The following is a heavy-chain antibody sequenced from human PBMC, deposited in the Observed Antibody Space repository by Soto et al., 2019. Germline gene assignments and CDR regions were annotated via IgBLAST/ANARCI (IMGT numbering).Heavy chain of an antibody. D-gene: IGHD6-13*01. CDR2: IYYSGST. CDR1: GGSIIRGGYY. V-gene: IGHV4-31*03. CDR3: ARDAAAAGTDY. Sequence: SETLSLTCTVSGGSIIRGGYYWIWIRQHPGKGLEWIGYIYYSGSTYYNPSLKSRVTISVDTSKNQFSLKLSSVTAADTAVYYCARDAAAAGTDYWGQGTLVTVSS. J-gene: IGHJ4*02.